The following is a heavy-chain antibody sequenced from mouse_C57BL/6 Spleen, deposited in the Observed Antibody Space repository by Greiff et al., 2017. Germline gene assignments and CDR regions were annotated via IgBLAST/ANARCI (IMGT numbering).Heavy chain of an antibody. Sequence: EVKLVESGGGLVKPGGSLKLSCAASGFTFSSYAMSWVRQTPEKRLEWVATISDGGSYTYYPDNVKGRFTISRDNAKNNLYLQMSHLKSEDTAMYYCAREGKLVYWYFEVWGTGTTVTVSS. J-gene: IGHJ1*03. D-gene: IGHD4-1*01. V-gene: IGHV5-4*01. CDR1: GFTFSSYA. CDR3: AREGKLVYWYFEV. CDR2: ISDGGSYT.